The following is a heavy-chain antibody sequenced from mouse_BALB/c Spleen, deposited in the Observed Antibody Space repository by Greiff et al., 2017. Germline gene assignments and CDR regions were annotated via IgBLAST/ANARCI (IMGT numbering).Heavy chain of an antibody. Sequence: EVKLQESGAELVRPGALVKLSCKASGFNIKDYYMHWVKQRPEQGLEWIGWIDPENGNTIYDPKFQGKASITADTSSNTAYLQLSSLTSEDTAVYYCARFNGYDGYFDYWGQGTTLTVSS. V-gene: IGHV14-1*02. CDR3: ARFNGYDGYFDY. CDR1: GFNIKDYY. CDR2: IDPENGNT. D-gene: IGHD2-2*01. J-gene: IGHJ2*01.